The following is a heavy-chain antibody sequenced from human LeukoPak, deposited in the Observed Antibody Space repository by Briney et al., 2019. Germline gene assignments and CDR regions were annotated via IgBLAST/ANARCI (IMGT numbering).Heavy chain of an antibody. CDR3: ARDRIKSGSYYFDY. CDR1: AFTFSDYS. D-gene: IGHD1-26*01. Sequence: GGSLRLSCAASAFTFSDYSMNWVRQAPGKGLEWISYISGRSSTIYYADSVKGRFTISRDNSKNSMYLQMNSLRAEDTAVYYCARDRIKSGSYYFDYWGQGTLVTVSS. CDR2: ISGRSSTI. J-gene: IGHJ4*02. V-gene: IGHV3-48*01.